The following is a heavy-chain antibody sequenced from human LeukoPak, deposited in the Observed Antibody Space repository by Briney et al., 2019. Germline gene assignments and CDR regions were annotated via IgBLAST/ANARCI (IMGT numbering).Heavy chain of an antibody. D-gene: IGHD2-15*01. Sequence: SETLSLTCAVYGGSFSDYYWSWIRQSPGKGLEWIGEINRSGSTNYNPSLKSRVTISVDTSKNQFSLRLSSVTAADTAVYYCARLALASPLDYWGQGTLVTVSS. J-gene: IGHJ4*02. CDR1: GGSFSDYY. CDR3: ARLALASPLDY. V-gene: IGHV4-34*01. CDR2: INRSGST.